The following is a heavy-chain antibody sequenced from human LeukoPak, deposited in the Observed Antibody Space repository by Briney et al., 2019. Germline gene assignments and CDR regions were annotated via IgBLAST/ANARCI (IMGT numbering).Heavy chain of an antibody. CDR3: TTDFSDY. CDR1: GFTFSSFS. Sequence: GGSLRLSCAASGFTFSSFSMNWVRQAPGKGLEWVSSISTSISYIYYAAPVKGRFTISRDDSKNTLYLQMNSLKTEDTAVYYCTTDFSDYWGQGTLVTVSS. D-gene: IGHD3/OR15-3a*01. J-gene: IGHJ4*02. CDR2: ISTSISYI. V-gene: IGHV3-21*03.